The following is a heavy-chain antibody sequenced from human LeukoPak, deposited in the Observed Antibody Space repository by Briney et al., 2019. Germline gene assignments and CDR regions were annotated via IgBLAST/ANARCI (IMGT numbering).Heavy chain of an antibody. CDR3: ARGVLRYFGGPRPPFDC. D-gene: IGHD3-9*01. J-gene: IGHJ4*02. V-gene: IGHV4-4*02. Sequence: SETLSLTCAVSGGSISSSNWWSWVRQPPGKGLEWIGEIYHSGSTNYNPSLKSRVTISVDKSKNQFSLKLSSVTAADTAVYYCARGVLRYFGGPRPPFDCWGQGTLVTVSS. CDR2: IYHSGST. CDR1: GGSISSSNW.